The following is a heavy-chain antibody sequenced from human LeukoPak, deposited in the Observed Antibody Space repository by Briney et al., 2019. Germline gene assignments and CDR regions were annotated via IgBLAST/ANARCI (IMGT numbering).Heavy chain of an antibody. Sequence: PGGSLRLSCAASGFTFNIHGMNWVRQTPGKGLEWVSYIINSGGTIYYADSVQGRFTISRDNAKNSLYLQMNSLRDEDTAVYYCARVGRGLYSMDVWGQGTTVTVSS. CDR3: ARVGRGLYSMDV. D-gene: IGHD3-10*01. V-gene: IGHV3-48*02. CDR2: IINSGGTI. J-gene: IGHJ6*02. CDR1: GFTFNIHG.